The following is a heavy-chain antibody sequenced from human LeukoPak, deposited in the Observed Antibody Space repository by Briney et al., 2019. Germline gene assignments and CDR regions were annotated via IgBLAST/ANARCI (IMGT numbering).Heavy chain of an antibody. V-gene: IGHV1-2*02. D-gene: IGHD1-26*01. J-gene: IGHJ3*02. Sequence: GASVKVSCKASGYTFTVYYMHWVRQAPEQGLEWMGWINPNSGGTNYAQKFQGRVTMTRDTSISTAYMEVSRLRSDETAVYYCAREGKGWELRNAFDIWGQGTMVTVSS. CDR1: GYTFTVYY. CDR2: INPNSGGT. CDR3: AREGKGWELRNAFDI.